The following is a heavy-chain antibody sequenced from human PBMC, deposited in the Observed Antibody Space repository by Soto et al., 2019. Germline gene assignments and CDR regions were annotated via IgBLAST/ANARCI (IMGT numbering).Heavy chain of an antibody. D-gene: IGHD6-13*01. CDR1: GLTASNTA. CDR3: AKDLGSSPPGDY. J-gene: IGHJ4*02. CDR2: IDRSGSAT. Sequence: VQLLESGGGLVQPGGSLRLSCAASGLTASNTAMSWVRQAPGKGLEWVSSIDRSGSATYYPDSVKGRFTISRDNSKNTFYLQMNGLRGEDTALYYCAKDLGSSPPGDYWGQGTLVTVSS. V-gene: IGHV3-23*01.